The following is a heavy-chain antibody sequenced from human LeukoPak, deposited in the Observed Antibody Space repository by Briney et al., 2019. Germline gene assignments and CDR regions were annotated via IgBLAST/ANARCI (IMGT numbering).Heavy chain of an antibody. J-gene: IGHJ3*02. CDR1: GDSISSSY. Sequence: SETPSLTCSVSGDSISSSYWSWIRQPPGKGLEWLAYIYYTGSTNYNTSLKSRLTLSIDTSNNQFSLSLNSVTAADTAIYYCARDLLRGESGSWFEGFDIWGQGTKVTVSS. D-gene: IGHD6-13*01. CDR3: ARDLLRGESGSWFEGFDI. V-gene: IGHV4-59*08. CDR2: IYYTGST.